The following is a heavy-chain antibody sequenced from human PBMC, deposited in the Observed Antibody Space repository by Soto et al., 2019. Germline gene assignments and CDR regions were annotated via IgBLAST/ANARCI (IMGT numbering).Heavy chain of an antibody. J-gene: IGHJ4*02. Sequence: SETLSLTCAVSGGSISSSNWWSWVRQPPGKGLEWIGEIYHSGSTNYNPSLKSRVTISVDKSKNQFSLKLSSVTAADTAVYYCAREREGVTGTTDSLTGDYWGQGTLVTVSS. CDR2: IYHSGST. CDR3: AREREGVTGTTDSLTGDY. CDR1: GGSISSSNW. V-gene: IGHV4-4*02. D-gene: IGHD1-20*01.